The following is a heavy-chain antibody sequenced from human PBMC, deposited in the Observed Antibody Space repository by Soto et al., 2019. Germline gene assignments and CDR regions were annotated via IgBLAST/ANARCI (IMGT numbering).Heavy chain of an antibody. CDR2: ISYDGSNK. J-gene: IGHJ6*02. CDR1: GFTFSSYA. Sequence: PGGSLRLSCAASGFTFSSYAMHWVRQAPGKGLEWVAFISYDGSNKYYADSVKGRFTISRDNSKNTLYLQMNSLRAEDTAVYYCARARYTCGGDCYPPYYYYGMDVWGQGTTVTVSS. CDR3: ARARYTCGGDCYPPYYYYGMDV. V-gene: IGHV3-30-3*01. D-gene: IGHD2-21*02.